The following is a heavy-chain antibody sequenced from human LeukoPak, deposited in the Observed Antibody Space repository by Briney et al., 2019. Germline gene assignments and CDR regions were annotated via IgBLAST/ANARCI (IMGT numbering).Heavy chain of an antibody. CDR2: IYTSGST. Sequence: SETLSLTCTVSGGSISGGTYYWSWIRQPAGKGLEWIGRIYTSGSTNYNPSLKSRVTISVDTSKNQFSLRLSSVTAADTAVYYCARDGTCNITGCLRGDYYYMDVWGKGTTVTVSS. CDR3: ARDGTCNITGCLRGDYYYMDV. J-gene: IGHJ6*03. V-gene: IGHV4-61*02. D-gene: IGHD1-14*01. CDR1: GGSISGGTYY.